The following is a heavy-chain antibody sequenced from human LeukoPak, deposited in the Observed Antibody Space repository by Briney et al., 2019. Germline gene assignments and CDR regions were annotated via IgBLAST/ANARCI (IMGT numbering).Heavy chain of an antibody. J-gene: IGHJ4*02. Sequence: PSETLSLTCTVSGGSISSGGYYWSWIRQPPGKGLEWIGYIYHSGSTYYNPSLKSRVTISVDRSKNQFSLKLSSVTAADTAVYYCARDVPTMEGFDYWGQGTLVTVSS. CDR1: GGSISSGGYY. D-gene: IGHD2-2*01. CDR2: IYHSGST. V-gene: IGHV4-30-2*01. CDR3: ARDVPTMEGFDY.